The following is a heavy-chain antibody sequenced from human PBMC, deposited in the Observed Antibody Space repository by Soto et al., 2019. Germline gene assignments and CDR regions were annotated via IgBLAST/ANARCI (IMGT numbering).Heavy chain of an antibody. D-gene: IGHD3-3*01. CDR2: ISAYNGNT. V-gene: IGHV1-18*01. CDR3: ARDRMADFWSGYYDYYYYGMDV. CDR1: GYTFTSYG. Sequence: GASVKVSCKASGYTFTSYGISWVRQAPGQGLEWMGWISAYNGNTNYAQKLQGRVTMTTDTSTSTAYMELRSLRSDDTAVYYCARDRMADFWSGYYDYYYYGMDVWGQGTTVTVSS. J-gene: IGHJ6*02.